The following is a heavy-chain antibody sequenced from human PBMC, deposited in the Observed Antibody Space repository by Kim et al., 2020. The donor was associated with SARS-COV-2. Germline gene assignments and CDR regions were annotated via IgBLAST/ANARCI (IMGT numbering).Heavy chain of an antibody. J-gene: IGHJ4*02. Sequence: NYAQKFQGRVTITADESTSTAYMELSSLRSEDTAVYYCAKAGAWGDYFDYWGQGTLVTVSS. D-gene: IGHD1-26*01. CDR3: AKAGAWGDYFDY. V-gene: IGHV1-69*01.